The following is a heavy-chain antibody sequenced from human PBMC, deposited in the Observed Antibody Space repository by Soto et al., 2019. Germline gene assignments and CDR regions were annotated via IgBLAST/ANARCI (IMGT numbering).Heavy chain of an antibody. CDR2: IYYSGST. CDR1: GGSISSGDYY. V-gene: IGHV4-30-4*01. CDR3: ARVVVTRNYYDSSGYSIVAFDI. D-gene: IGHD3-22*01. J-gene: IGHJ3*02. Sequence: PSETLSLTCTVSGGSISSGDYYWSWIRQPPGKGLEWIGYIYYSGSTYYNPSLKSRVTISVDTSKNQFPLKLSSVTAADTAVYYCARVVVTRNYYDSSGYSIVAFDIWGQGTMVTVSS.